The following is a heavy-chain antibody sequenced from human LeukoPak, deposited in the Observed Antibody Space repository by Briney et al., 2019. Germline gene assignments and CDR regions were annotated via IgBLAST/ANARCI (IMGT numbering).Heavy chain of an antibody. D-gene: IGHD3-22*01. CDR2: IDSHGDVT. CDR1: GFTFSTYA. Sequence: PGGSLRLSCAASGFTFSTYAMHWVRQAPGKRLEYVSAIDSHGDVTYYANSVKGRFTISRDNSKNTLYLQMGSLRPEDMAVYYCARPVGGYYDSSGYSYYYFDYWGQGTLVTVSS. J-gene: IGHJ4*02. CDR3: ARPVGGYYDSSGYSYYYFDY. V-gene: IGHV3-64*01.